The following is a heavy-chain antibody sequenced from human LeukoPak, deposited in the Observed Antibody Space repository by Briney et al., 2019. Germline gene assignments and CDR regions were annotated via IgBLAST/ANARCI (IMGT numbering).Heavy chain of an antibody. CDR3: ARDQDEGATEDPYYYYGMDV. Sequence: GGSLRLSCAASGFTFSSYGMHWVRQAPGKGLEWVAVIWYDGSNKYYADSVKGRFTISRDNSKSTLHLQMNSLRAEDTAVYYCARDQDEGATEDPYYYYGMDVWGQGTTVTVSS. CDR1: GFTFSSYG. V-gene: IGHV3-33*01. CDR2: IWYDGSNK. J-gene: IGHJ6*02. D-gene: IGHD1-26*01.